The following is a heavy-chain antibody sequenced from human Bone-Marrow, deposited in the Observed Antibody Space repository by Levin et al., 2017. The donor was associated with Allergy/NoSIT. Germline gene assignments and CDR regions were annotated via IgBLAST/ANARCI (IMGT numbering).Heavy chain of an antibody. J-gene: IGHJ3*02. CDR2: ISSSSSYI. V-gene: IGHV3-21*01. CDR3: ARDGALRWLRSSGDAFDS. D-gene: IGHD5-12*01. CDR1: GFTFSSYS. Sequence: GGSLRLSCAASGFTFSSYSMNWVRQAPGKGLEWVSSISSSSSYIYYADSVKGRFTISRDNAKNSLYLQMNSLRAEDTAVYYCARDGALRWLRSSGDAFDSWGQGTMVTVSS.